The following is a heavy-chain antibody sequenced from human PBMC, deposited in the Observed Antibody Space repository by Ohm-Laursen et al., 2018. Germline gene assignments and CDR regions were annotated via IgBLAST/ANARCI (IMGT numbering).Heavy chain of an antibody. CDR3: AKDMRGWYNDYYYGMDV. J-gene: IGHJ6*02. Sequence: SSLRLSCTASGFTFDDYAMHWVRQAPGKGLEWVSGISWNSGSIGYADSVKGRFTISRDNAKNSLYLQMNSLRAEDTALYYCAKDMRGWYNDYYYGMDVWGQGTTVTVSS. CDR1: GFTFDDYA. CDR2: ISWNSGSI. V-gene: IGHV3-9*01. D-gene: IGHD6-19*01.